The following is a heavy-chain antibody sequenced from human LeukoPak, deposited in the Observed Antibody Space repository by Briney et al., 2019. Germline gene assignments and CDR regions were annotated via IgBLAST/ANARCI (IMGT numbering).Heavy chain of an antibody. Sequence: GGSLRLSCAASGFTFSNAWMSWVRQAPGKGLEWVGRIKSKTDGGTTDYAAPVKGRFTISRDDSKNTLYLQMNSLKTEDTAVYYCTTDPQSWYDNLTGYYSDYWGQGTLVTVSS. V-gene: IGHV3-15*01. CDR2: IKSKTDGGTT. J-gene: IGHJ4*02. CDR3: TTDPQSWYDNLTGYYSDY. D-gene: IGHD3-9*01. CDR1: GFTFSNAW.